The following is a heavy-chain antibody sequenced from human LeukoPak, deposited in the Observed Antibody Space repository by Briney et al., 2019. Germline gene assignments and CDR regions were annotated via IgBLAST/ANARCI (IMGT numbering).Heavy chain of an antibody. D-gene: IGHD5-12*01. J-gene: IGHJ4*02. V-gene: IGHV3-49*04. CDR2: IRSKGHDWTP. CDR1: GFSFGDYG. CDR3: TRAGSYDNYLDY. Sequence: PGGSLRLSCTTSGFSFGDYGFNWVRQAPRKGLEWVGFIRSKGHDWTPQYAASVQGRFTISRDDSKGIAYLQMNSLKTEDTAVYYCTRAGSYDNYLDYWGQGTPVTVSS.